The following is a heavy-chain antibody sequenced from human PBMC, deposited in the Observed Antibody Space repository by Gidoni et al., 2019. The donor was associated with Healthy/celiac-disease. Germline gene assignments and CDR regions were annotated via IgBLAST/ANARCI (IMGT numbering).Heavy chain of an antibody. CDR3: AAAVVIVYYYYGMDV. CDR2: ISGSGGST. Sequence: EVQLLESGGGLVQPGGSLRLSCAASGFTFSSYAMSWVRQAPGKGLEWVSAISGSGGSTYYADSVKGRFTISRDNSKNTLYLQMNSLRAEDTAVYYCAAAVVIVYYYYGMDVWGQGTTVTVSS. CDR1: GFTFSSYA. V-gene: IGHV3-23*01. J-gene: IGHJ6*02. D-gene: IGHD5-12*01.